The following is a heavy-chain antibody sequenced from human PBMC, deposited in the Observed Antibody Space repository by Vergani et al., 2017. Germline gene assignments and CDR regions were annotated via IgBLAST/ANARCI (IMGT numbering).Heavy chain of an antibody. CDR1: GGPISSGGYY. Sequence: QVQLQESGPGLVKPSQTLSLTCTVSGGPISSGGYYWSWIRQHPGKGLEWIGYIYYSGSTYYNPSLKSRVTISVDTSKNQFSLKLSSVTFADTAVYYCARGAELVPGSYYFDYWGQGTLVSVSS. J-gene: IGHJ4*02. V-gene: IGHV4-31*03. D-gene: IGHD6-6*01. CDR3: ARGAELVPGSYYFDY. CDR2: IYYSGST.